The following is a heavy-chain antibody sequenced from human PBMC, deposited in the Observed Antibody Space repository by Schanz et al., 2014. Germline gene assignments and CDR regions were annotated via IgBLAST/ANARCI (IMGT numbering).Heavy chain of an antibody. D-gene: IGHD6-6*01. CDR3: ATSYSSSSYFYVMDV. J-gene: IGHJ6*02. V-gene: IGHV3-11*01. CDR1: GFIFNDYY. Sequence: VQVVESGGGLVKPGGSLRLSCAASGFIFNDYYMNWIRQAPGKGLEWLSYISRDGTTSYYADSVKGRFTISRDNAKNSLFLQMNSLRAEDTAIYYCATSYSSSSYFYVMDVWGQGTTVTVSS. CDR2: ISRDGTTS.